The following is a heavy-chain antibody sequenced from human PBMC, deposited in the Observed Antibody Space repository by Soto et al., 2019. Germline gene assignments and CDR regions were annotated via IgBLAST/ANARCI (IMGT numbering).Heavy chain of an antibody. CDR3: TTAPRGDSYGYDAFDI. J-gene: IGHJ3*02. D-gene: IGHD5-18*01. V-gene: IGHV3-15*01. CDR2: IKSKTDGGTT. Sequence: GGSLRLSCAASGFTFSNAWMSWVRQAPGKGLEWVGRIKSKTDGGTTDYAAPVKGRFTISRDDSKNTLYLQRTSLKTEDTAMYYCTTAPRGDSYGYDAFDIWGQGTMVTVSS. CDR1: GFTFSNAW.